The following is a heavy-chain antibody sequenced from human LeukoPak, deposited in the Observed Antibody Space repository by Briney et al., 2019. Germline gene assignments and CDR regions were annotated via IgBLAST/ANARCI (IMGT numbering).Heavy chain of an antibody. CDR3: AATTYYYGGDV. Sequence: SETLSLTCTVSGGIISSSVFYWGWIRQSPGKGLEWIGNIHYSGSTYFYPSLKSRVTISVDTSENQFSLELSSVTAADTAVYYSAATTYYYGGDVWGQGTTVTVSS. CDR2: IHYSGST. V-gene: IGHV4-39*01. CDR1: GGIISSSVFY. D-gene: IGHD1-1*01. J-gene: IGHJ6*02.